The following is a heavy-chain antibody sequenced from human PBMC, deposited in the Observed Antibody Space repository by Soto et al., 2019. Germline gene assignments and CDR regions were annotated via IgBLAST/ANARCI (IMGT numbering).Heavy chain of an antibody. J-gene: IGHJ5*02. D-gene: IGHD3-16*01. V-gene: IGHV3-49*04. CDR1: GFTFVDYA. CDR3: TIAAAQGEWFDP. Sequence: GGSLRLSCRASGFTFVDYAMSWVRQAPGKGLEWVGFIRSKAYGGTTEYAASVKGRFTISRDDSKSIAYLQMNSLKTEDTAVYYCTIAAAQGEWFDPWGQGTLVTVSS. CDR2: IRSKAYGGTT.